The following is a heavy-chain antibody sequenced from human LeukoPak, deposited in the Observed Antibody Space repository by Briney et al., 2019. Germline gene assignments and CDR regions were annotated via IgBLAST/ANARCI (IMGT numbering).Heavy chain of an antibody. Sequence: GGSLKLSCAASGFTFSGSAMHWVRQASGKGLEWVGRIRSKANSYATAYAASVKGRFTISRDNSKNTLYLQMNSLRAEDTAVYYCARDLGDSGFDNWFDPWGQGTLVTVSS. CDR2: IRSKANSYAT. V-gene: IGHV3-73*01. D-gene: IGHD4-17*01. CDR1: GFTFSGSA. J-gene: IGHJ5*02. CDR3: ARDLGDSGFDNWFDP.